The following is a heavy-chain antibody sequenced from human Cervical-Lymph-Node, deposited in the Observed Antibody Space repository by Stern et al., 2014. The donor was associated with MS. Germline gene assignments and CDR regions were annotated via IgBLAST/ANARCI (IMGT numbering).Heavy chain of an antibody. V-gene: IGHV1-2*06. CDR3: ARERGRAGPAMADY. Sequence: QLVQSGAEVKKPGASVKVSCKAAGYSFTGNYIHWLRQAPGQGLEWMGRTNPNSGDSNYALKFQGRVTMTRDTSISTAYMNLNRLGIDDTAVYYCARERGRAGPAMADYWGQGTLVNVSS. CDR2: TNPNSGDS. CDR1: GYSFTGNY. J-gene: IGHJ4*02. D-gene: IGHD5-18*01.